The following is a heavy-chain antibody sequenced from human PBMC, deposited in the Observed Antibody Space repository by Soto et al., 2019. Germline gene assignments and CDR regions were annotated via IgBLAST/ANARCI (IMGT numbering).Heavy chain of an antibody. D-gene: IGHD2-8*01. CDR3: ARGVNGYYYVDY. J-gene: IGHJ4*02. Sequence: EVQLVESGGNVLQPGGSLRLSCAASGFISSSYWMHWVRQAPGKGLVWVSRINRDGSRTDYADSVKGRFAVSRDNAKNTVLLQMNSLRADDAAVYYCARGVNGYYYVDYWGQGTLVTVSS. V-gene: IGHV3-74*01. CDR1: GFISSSYW. CDR2: INRDGSRT.